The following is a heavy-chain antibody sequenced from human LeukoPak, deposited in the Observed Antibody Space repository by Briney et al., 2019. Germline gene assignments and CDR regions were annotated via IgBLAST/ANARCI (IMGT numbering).Heavy chain of an antibody. V-gene: IGHV3-33*01. CDR3: ARGYRKRNYYDSSGYSFDY. CDR2: IWYDGSNK. J-gene: IGHJ4*02. CDR1: GFTFSSYG. Sequence: GGSLRLSCAASGFTFSSYGMHWVRQAPGKGLEWVAVIWYDGSNKYYADSVKGRFTISRDNSKNTLYLQMNSLRAEDTAVYYCARGYRKRNYYDSSGYSFDYWGQGTLVTVSS. D-gene: IGHD3-22*01.